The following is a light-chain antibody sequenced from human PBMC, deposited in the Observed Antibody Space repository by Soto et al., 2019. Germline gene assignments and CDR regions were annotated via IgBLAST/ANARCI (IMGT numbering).Light chain of an antibody. CDR1: QSISSW. J-gene: IGKJ4*01. Sequence: DIQMTQSPSTLSASVGDRVTITCRASQSISSWLAWYQQKPGKAPKLLIYKASSSESGVPSRFSGSGSGTEFTLTITSLQPDDFATYYCQQYDSYPLTFGGGTKVEIK. V-gene: IGKV1-5*03. CDR3: QQYDSYPLT. CDR2: KAS.